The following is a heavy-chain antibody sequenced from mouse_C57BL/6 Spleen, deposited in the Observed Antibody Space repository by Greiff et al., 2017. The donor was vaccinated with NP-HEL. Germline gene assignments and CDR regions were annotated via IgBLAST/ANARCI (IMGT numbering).Heavy chain of an antibody. Sequence: QVQLQQSGPELVKPGASVKISCKASGYSFTSYYIHWVKQRPGQGLEWIGWIYPGSGNTKYNEKFKGKATLTADTSSSTAYMQLSSLTSEDSAVYYCAREDGYSRLFAYWGQGTLVTVSA. V-gene: IGHV1-66*01. D-gene: IGHD2-3*01. J-gene: IGHJ3*01. CDR1: GYSFTSYY. CDR3: AREDGYSRLFAY. CDR2: IYPGSGNT.